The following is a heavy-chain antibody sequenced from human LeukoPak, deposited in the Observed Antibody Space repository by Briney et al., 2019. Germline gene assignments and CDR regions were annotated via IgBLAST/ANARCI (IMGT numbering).Heavy chain of an antibody. J-gene: IGHJ4*02. CDR2: ISGSGGST. V-gene: IGHV3-23*01. CDR1: GFSVRTTY. CDR3: AKAGLVYDILTGGVDY. Sequence: GGSLRLSCAASGFSVRTTYMSWVRQAPGKGLEWVSAISGSGGSTYYADSVKGRFTISRDNSKNTLYLKMNSLRAEDTAVYYCAKAGLVYDILTGGVDYWGQGTLVTVSS. D-gene: IGHD3-9*01.